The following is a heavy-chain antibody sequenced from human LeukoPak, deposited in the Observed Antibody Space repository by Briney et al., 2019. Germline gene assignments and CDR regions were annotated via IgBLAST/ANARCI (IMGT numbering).Heavy chain of an antibody. Sequence: ASVKVSCKASGGTFSSYAISWVRQAPGQGLEWMGGIIPIFGTANYAQKFQGRVTTTADESTSTAYMELSSLRSEDTAVYYCATSDIVVVPAAMPDYWGQGTLVTVSS. D-gene: IGHD2-2*01. CDR3: ATSDIVVVPAAMPDY. V-gene: IGHV1-69*13. CDR2: IIPIFGTA. CDR1: GGTFSSYA. J-gene: IGHJ4*02.